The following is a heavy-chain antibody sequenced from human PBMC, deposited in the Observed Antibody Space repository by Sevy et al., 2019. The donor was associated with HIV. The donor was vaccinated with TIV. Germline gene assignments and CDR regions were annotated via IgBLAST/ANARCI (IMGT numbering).Heavy chain of an antibody. CDR3: TTDRGYDRNHVGY. V-gene: IGHV3-15*05. Sequence: GGSLRLSCAASGFTFSTAWMNWVRQAPGKGLEWVGRIKSKSNGETRDYAAPVKDRFKISRDDSKNTLYLEMNSLKTEDTAVYYCTTDRGYDRNHVGYWGQGTLVTVSS. D-gene: IGHD3-10*01. CDR1: GFTFSTAW. CDR2: IKSKSNGETR. J-gene: IGHJ4*02.